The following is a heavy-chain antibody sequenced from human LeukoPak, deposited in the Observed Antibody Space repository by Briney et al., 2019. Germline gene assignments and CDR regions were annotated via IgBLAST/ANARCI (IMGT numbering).Heavy chain of an antibody. D-gene: IGHD3-22*01. Sequence: GGSLRLSCAASGFTFSSYSMNWVRQAPGKGLEWVSYISSSSSIIYYADSVKGRFTISRDNAKNSLYLQMNSLRAEDTAVYYCARDSVTMIVDAFDIWGQGTMVTVSS. J-gene: IGHJ3*02. CDR3: ARDSVTMIVDAFDI. CDR2: ISSSSSII. CDR1: GFTFSSYS. V-gene: IGHV3-48*01.